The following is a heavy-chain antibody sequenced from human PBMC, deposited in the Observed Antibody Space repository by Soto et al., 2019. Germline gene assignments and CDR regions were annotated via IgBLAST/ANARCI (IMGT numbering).Heavy chain of an antibody. V-gene: IGHV1-18*04. D-gene: IGHD2-15*01. Sequence: ASVKVSCTAPGYTFTSYSISWVRQAPGQGLDWMGWISAYNGNTNYAQDLQGRVTMTTDTSTSTAYMELRSLRSDDTAMYYCARFSGGSYNTYYFYNGMDVWGQGTTVTVSS. CDR1: GYTFTSYS. CDR2: ISAYNGNT. J-gene: IGHJ6*02. CDR3: ARFSGGSYNTYYFYNGMDV.